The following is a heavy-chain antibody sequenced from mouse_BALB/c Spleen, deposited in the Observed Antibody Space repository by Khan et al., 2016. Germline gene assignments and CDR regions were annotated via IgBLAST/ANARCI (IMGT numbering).Heavy chain of an antibody. Sequence: EVELVASGGGLVQPGGSLKLSCAASGFTFSTYGMSWVRQTPDKRLELVATINSNGGSTYYPDSVKGRFTISRDNAKNTLYLQMSSLKSADTAMYYCSSENYRYYFDYWGQGTTLTVSS. J-gene: IGHJ2*01. D-gene: IGHD2-14*01. CDR2: INSNGGST. V-gene: IGHV5-6-3*01. CDR3: SSENYRYYFDY. CDR1: GFTFSTYG.